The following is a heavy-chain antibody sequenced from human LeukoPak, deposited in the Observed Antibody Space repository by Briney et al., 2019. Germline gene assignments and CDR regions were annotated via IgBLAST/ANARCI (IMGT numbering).Heavy chain of an antibody. CDR1: GGSFSRYA. J-gene: IGHJ6*03. V-gene: IGHV1-69*05. CDR3: ARDDSGSYPGLYYLDV. Sequence: SVKVSCKASGGSFSRYAVTWVRLAPGQGLEWMGRIIPIFGTTDYAQKFQGRVTVPTDESTSTVYMELSSLRSDDTAIFYCARDDSGSYPGLYYLDVWGKRTTVTVSS. D-gene: IGHD1-26*01. CDR2: IIPIFGTT.